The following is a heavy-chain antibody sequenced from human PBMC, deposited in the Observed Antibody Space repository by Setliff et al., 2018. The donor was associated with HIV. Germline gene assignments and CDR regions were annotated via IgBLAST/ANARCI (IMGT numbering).Heavy chain of an antibody. J-gene: IGHJ4*02. CDR1: GGSISSGGYY. CDR3: AREGTLTGFYKGGPDY. Sequence: SETLSLTRTVSGGSISSGGYYWSWIRQRPGKGLEWIGYIYHSGSTYYNPSLKSRIKISVDMSKNQFSLRLSSVTAADTAMYYCAREGTLTGFYKGGPDYWGQGTLVTVSS. V-gene: IGHV4-31*03. CDR2: IYHSGST. D-gene: IGHD3-9*01.